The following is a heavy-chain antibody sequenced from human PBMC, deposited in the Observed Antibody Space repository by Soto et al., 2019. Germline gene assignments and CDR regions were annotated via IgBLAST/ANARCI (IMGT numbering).Heavy chain of an antibody. Sequence: QVQLVQSGAEVKKPGASVKVSCKASGYTFTSYDINWVRQATGHGLEWMGWMNPNSGNTVYAQKFQGRVTMTRDTSISPAYMELSSLRSEDTAVYYCARERTGTTSNWFDPWGQGTLVTVSS. CDR1: GYTFTSYD. CDR3: ARERTGTTSNWFDP. D-gene: IGHD1-7*01. V-gene: IGHV1-8*01. CDR2: MNPNSGNT. J-gene: IGHJ5*02.